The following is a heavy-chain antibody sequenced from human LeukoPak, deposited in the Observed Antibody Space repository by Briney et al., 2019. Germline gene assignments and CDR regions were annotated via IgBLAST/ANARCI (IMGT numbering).Heavy chain of an antibody. CDR1: GFTVSSNY. CDR2: IYSGGST. V-gene: IGHV3-53*01. J-gene: IGHJ5*02. CDR3: AREHIDMGFDP. D-gene: IGHD3-16*02. Sequence: PGGSLRLSCAASGFTVSSNYMSWVRQAPGKGLEWVSVIYSGGSTYYADSVKGRFTISRDNSENTLYLQMNSLRAEDTAVYYCAREHIDMGFDPWGQGTLVTVSS.